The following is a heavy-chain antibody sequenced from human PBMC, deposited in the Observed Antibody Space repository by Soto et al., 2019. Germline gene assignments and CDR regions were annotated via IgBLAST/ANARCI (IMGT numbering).Heavy chain of an antibody. V-gene: IGHV2-26*03. CDR1: GFSLSNGRMG. Sequence: QVTLKESGPVLVKPTETLTLTCTISGFSLSNGRMGVSWIRQPPGRALEWLAHFFSDAERSYSTSMQSRLTMSQDTSGTQVVLTMTNMDPQDTGTYFCARMNADSGSHYYAMDVWGPGPPVTVSS. J-gene: IGHJ6*02. CDR2: FFSDAER. CDR3: ARMNADSGSHYYAMDV. D-gene: IGHD4-17*01.